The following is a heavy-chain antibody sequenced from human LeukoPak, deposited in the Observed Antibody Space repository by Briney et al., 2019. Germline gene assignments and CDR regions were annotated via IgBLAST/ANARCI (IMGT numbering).Heavy chain of an antibody. CDR2: IKQDGSEK. CDR3: ARDLGSSSSSMDV. D-gene: IGHD6-6*01. CDR1: GFTFSSCW. Sequence: GGSLRLSCSASGFTFSSCWMSWVRQAPGKGLEWVANIKQDGSEKHYVDSVKGRFTISRDNAKNSLYLQMNSLRAEDTAVYYCARDLGSSSSSMDVWGKGTTVTVSS. V-gene: IGHV3-7*01. J-gene: IGHJ6*03.